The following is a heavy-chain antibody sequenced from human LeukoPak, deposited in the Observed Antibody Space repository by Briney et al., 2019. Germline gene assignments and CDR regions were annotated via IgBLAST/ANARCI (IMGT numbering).Heavy chain of an antibody. D-gene: IGHD3-10*01. J-gene: IGHJ4*02. CDR1: GFTFSSYA. CDR3: AKDASGSYYHFDD. Sequence: GGSLRLSCAASGFTFSSYAMSWVRQVPGKAPEWVSGISGSGGSTYSADSVKGRFTMSRDNSKNTLYLHMNSLRAEDTAVYYCAKDASGSYYHFDDWGQGTLVTVSS. CDR2: ISGSGGST. V-gene: IGHV3-23*01.